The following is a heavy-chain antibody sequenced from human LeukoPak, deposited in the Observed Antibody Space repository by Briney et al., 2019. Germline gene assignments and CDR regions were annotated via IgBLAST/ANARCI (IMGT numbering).Heavy chain of an antibody. D-gene: IGHD4-17*01. CDR3: AREKDYGDCAVDAFDI. V-gene: IGHV1-69*01. CDR1: GGTFSSYA. CDR2: IIPIFGTA. Sequence: GSSVKVSCKASGGTFSSYAISWVRQAPGQGLEWMGGIIPIFGTANYAQKFQGRVTITADESTSTAYMELSSLRSEDTAVYYCAREKDYGDCAVDAFDIWGQGTMVTVSS. J-gene: IGHJ3*02.